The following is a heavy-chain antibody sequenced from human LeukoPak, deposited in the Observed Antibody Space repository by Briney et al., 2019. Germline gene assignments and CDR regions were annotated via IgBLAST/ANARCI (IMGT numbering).Heavy chain of an antibody. V-gene: IGHV3-73*01. Sequence: GGSLRLSCAASGFTFSDSDMHWVRQTSGKGLEWVGRIRDKASNYATAYAAPVKGRFTISRDDSKNTACLQMNSLKTEDTAIYYCTYYRRDPRGFYYGMDVWGQGTTVTVSS. J-gene: IGHJ6*02. CDR2: IRDKASNYAT. CDR3: TYYRRDPRGFYYGMDV. D-gene: IGHD1-26*01. CDR1: GFTFSDSD.